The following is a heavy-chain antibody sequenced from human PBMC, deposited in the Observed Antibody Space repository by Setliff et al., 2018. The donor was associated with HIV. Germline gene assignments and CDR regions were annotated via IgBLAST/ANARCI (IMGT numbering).Heavy chain of an antibody. Sequence: VSGPTLVNPKLTLQETFTLTCTFSGFSLSTTGLRVTWIRQPPGKALEWLARIDWEDDKFYSTSLKTRLTISKDTSKNQVFLTMTNLDPVDTATYYCARTYGSASKLDYWAREPWSPSPQ. J-gene: IGHJ4*02. V-gene: IGHV2-70*04. CDR1: GFSLSTTGLR. CDR2: IDWEDDK. CDR3: ARTYGSASKLDY. D-gene: IGHD3-10*01.